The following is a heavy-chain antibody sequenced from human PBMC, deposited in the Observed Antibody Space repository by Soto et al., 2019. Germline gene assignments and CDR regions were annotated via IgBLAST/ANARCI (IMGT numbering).Heavy chain of an antibody. CDR2: VFYSGST. Sequence: SETLSLTCTVSGGSMKNYYWSWIRQPPGRGLEWIGHVFYSGSTEYNPSLKSRVTISIDTSKNQFSLKLSSVTAADTAVYYCARGSPVADSWGQGTLVTVSS. CDR1: GGSMKNYY. CDR3: ARGSPVADS. V-gene: IGHV4-59*01. D-gene: IGHD2-15*01. J-gene: IGHJ5*01.